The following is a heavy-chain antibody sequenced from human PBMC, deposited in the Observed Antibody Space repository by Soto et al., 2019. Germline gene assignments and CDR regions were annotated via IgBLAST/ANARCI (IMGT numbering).Heavy chain of an antibody. CDR3: ARDGRAMNDY. V-gene: IGHV3-64*01. Sequence: EVQLVESRGGLVQPGGSLRLSCAASGFTFSTYAMQWVRQAPGKGLEFVASISSNGGTTNYAYSVKGRFTISRDNSRDTLYLQMGSLRPEDMAVYYCARDGRAMNDYWGQGTLVTVSS. CDR2: ISSNGGTT. D-gene: IGHD5-18*01. J-gene: IGHJ4*02. CDR1: GFTFSTYA.